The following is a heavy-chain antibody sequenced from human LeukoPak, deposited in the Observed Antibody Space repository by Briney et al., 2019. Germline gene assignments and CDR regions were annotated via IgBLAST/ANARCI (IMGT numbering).Heavy chain of an antibody. Sequence: SETLSLTCTVSGGSISSSSYYWGWIRQPPGKGLEWIGSIYYSGSTYYNPSLKSRVTISVDTSKNQFSLKLSSVTAADTAVYYCARVGVKVYGSGVINIDYWGQGTLVTVSS. CDR3: ARVGVKVYGSGVINIDY. CDR1: GGSISSSSYY. V-gene: IGHV4-39*07. J-gene: IGHJ4*02. CDR2: IYYSGST. D-gene: IGHD3-10*01.